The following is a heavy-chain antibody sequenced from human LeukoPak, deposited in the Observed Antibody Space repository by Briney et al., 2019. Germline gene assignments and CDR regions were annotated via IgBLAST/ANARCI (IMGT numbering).Heavy chain of an antibody. V-gene: IGHV4-59*02. Sequence: SSETLSLTCTVSGGSVSSHYWSWIRQPPGKGLEWIGYIYFSGSTNYNPSLKSRVTISVDTSKNQFSLKLNSVTAADTAVYFCAREGGYYYDSSDYYSVVDYYGLDVWGQGTTVTVSS. CDR2: IYFSGST. J-gene: IGHJ6*02. CDR3: AREGGYYYDSSDYYSVVDYYGLDV. CDR1: GGSVSSHY. D-gene: IGHD3-22*01.